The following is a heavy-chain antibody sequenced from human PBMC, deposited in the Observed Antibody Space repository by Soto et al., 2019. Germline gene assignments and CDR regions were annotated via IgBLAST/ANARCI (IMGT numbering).Heavy chain of an antibody. CDR1: GFTFRFYW. V-gene: IGHV3-7*01. D-gene: IGHD3-10*01. CDR3: ARASGYASGASVNHYFDF. Sequence: GGSLRLSCAASGFTFRFYWMSWVRQAPGKGREWLGTIKLDASEKKYVDSVKGRLTMARDNAKNSLYLQMDSLRAEDTAVYYCARASGYASGASVNHYFDFWGRGTLVTVSS. CDR2: IKLDASEK. J-gene: IGHJ4*01.